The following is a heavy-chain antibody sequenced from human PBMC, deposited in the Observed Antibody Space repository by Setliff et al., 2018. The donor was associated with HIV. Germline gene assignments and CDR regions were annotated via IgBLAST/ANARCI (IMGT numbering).Heavy chain of an antibody. V-gene: IGHV4-39*01. J-gene: IGHJ5*02. Sequence: PSETLSLTCTVSGGSIRTGAYYWGWIRQPPGKGLEWIGSIYYDGRTFYKPSLKSRLTLSLDTSKNQFSLELTSVTAADTAVYYCARHDCGGDCSINWFDPWGQGTLVTVSS. D-gene: IGHD2-21*02. CDR2: IYYDGRT. CDR3: ARHDCGGDCSINWFDP. CDR1: GGSIRTGAYY.